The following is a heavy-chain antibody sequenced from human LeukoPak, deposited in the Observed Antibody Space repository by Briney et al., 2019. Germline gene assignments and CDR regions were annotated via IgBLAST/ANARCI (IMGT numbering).Heavy chain of an antibody. D-gene: IGHD6-25*01. CDR1: GGSIGSYY. J-gene: IGHJ2*01. Sequence: SETLSLTCTVSGGSIGSYYWSWIRQPPGKGLEWIGYIYYSGSTNYNPSLKSRVTISVDTSKNQFSLKLSSVTAADTAVYYCARQGGGFWYSDLWGRGTLVTVSS. V-gene: IGHV4-59*08. CDR3: ARQGGGFWYSDL. CDR2: IYYSGST.